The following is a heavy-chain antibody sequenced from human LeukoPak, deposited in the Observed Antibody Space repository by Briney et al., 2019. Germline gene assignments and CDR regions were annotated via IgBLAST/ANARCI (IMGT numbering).Heavy chain of an antibody. J-gene: IGHJ4*02. V-gene: IGHV3-23*01. CDR1: GFTFSSYA. CDR3: ATNTGCVGSGGSCSDY. D-gene: IGHD2-15*01. CDR2: ISGSGGST. Sequence: PGGSLRLSCAASGFTFSSYAMSWVRQAPGKGLEWVSAISGSGGSTYYADSVKGRFTISRDNSKNTLYLQMNSLRAEDTAVYYCATNTGCVGSGGSCSDYWGQGTLVTVSS.